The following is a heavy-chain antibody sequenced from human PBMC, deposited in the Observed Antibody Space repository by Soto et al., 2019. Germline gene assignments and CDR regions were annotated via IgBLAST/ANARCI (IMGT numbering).Heavy chain of an antibody. CDR1: GGSFSGYY. Sequence: SETLSLTCAVYGGSFSGYYWSWIRQPPGKGLEWIGEINHSGSTNYNPSLKSRVTISVDTSKNQFSLKLSSVTAADTAVYYCARALSWFDPWGQGTLVTVSS. V-gene: IGHV4-34*01. D-gene: IGHD3-10*01. CDR3: ARALSWFDP. CDR2: INHSGST. J-gene: IGHJ5*02.